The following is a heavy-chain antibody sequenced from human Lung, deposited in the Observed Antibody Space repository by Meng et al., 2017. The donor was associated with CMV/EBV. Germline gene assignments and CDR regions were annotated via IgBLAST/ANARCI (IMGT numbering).Heavy chain of an antibody. CDR2: IIPISATP. V-gene: IGHV1-69*05. J-gene: IGHJ4*02. CDR3: ARGGPEAGGEMPTRGFDH. D-gene: IGHD3-10*01. CDR1: FGSYA. Sequence: FGSYALGWVRQAPGQGLEWMGGIIPISATPNYPQKFQGRVTITTDESTTTAYMELSSLRSEDTGVYYCARGGPEAGGEMPTRGFDHWGPGTLVTVSS.